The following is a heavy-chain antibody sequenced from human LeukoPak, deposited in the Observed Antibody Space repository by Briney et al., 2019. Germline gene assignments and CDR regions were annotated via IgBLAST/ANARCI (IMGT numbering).Heavy chain of an antibody. J-gene: IGHJ5*02. CDR2: INPNSGGT. CDR1: GYTFTGYY. Sequence: VASVTVSCKASGYTFTGYYMHWVRQAPGQGLEWMGWINPNSGGTNYAQKLQGRVTMTTDTSTSTAYMELRSLRSDDTAVYYCARELRWEYCSSTSCSSTNWFDPWGQGTLVTVSS. V-gene: IGHV1-2*02. CDR3: ARELRWEYCSSTSCSSTNWFDP. D-gene: IGHD2-2*01.